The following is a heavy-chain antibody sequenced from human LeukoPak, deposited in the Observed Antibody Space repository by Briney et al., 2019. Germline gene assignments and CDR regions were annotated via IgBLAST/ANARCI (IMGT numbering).Heavy chain of an antibody. J-gene: IGHJ4*02. CDR1: GYTFTSYG. CDR3: ARGPYCTNGVCYFPFHY. D-gene: IGHD2-8*01. V-gene: IGHV1-18*01. CDR2: ISAYNGNT. Sequence: ASVKVSCKASGYTFTSYGISWVRQAPGQGLEWMGWISAYNGNTNYAQKLQGRVTMTTDTSTSTAYMELSSLRSEDTAVYYCARGPYCTNGVCYFPFHYWGQGTLVTVSS.